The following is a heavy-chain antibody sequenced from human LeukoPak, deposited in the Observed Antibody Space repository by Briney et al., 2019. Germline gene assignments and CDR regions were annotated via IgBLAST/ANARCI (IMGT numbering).Heavy chain of an antibody. D-gene: IGHD6-6*01. Sequence: ASVKVSCKAAGYSFTTFHINWVRQAPGQGPEWMGWVNPDTGNTGFAQKFQGRVTITQNTTVTTVYMELSSLTSEDTAVYYCARALYSSSSWWFDPWGQGTLVTVSS. CDR2: VNPDTGNT. J-gene: IGHJ5*02. V-gene: IGHV1-8*03. CDR1: GYSFTTFH. CDR3: ARALYSSSSWWFDP.